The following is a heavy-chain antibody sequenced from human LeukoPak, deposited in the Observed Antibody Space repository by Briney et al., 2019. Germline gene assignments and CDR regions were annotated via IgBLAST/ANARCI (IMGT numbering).Heavy chain of an antibody. V-gene: IGHV3-66*01. CDR1: GFTLSTNY. J-gene: IGHJ4*02. CDR2: IYSGGST. Sequence: SGGSLRLSCAASGFTLSTNYMTCVREAPGEGLEWVSVIYSGGSTYYADSVKGRFTISRDISKNTLYLQMNSLRAEDMAVYYCARSVGATDLDYWGQGTLVTVSS. CDR3: ARSVGATDLDY. D-gene: IGHD1-26*01.